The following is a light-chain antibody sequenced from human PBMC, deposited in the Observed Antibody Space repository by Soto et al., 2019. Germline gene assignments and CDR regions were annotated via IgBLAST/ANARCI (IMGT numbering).Light chain of an antibody. V-gene: IGLV1-44*01. J-gene: IGLJ1*01. CDR1: YSNIGSRP. CDR3: AAWDDSLNVYV. Sequence: QSVLTQPPSASGTPGQRVTISCSGSYSNIGSRPVNWYQQFPGTAPKLLIYSNNQRPSGVPDRFSGSKSGTSASLAISGLQYEDEGDYYCAAWDDSLNVYVFGTGTKLTVL. CDR2: SNN.